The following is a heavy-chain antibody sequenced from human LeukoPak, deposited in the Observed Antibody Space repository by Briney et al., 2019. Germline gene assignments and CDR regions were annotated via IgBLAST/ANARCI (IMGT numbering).Heavy chain of an antibody. CDR3: AKDRRAYCGGDCYPGYFDY. J-gene: IGHJ4*02. CDR2: IRYDGSNK. D-gene: IGHD2-21*02. Sequence: GGSLRLSCAASGFTFRSYGMHWVRQAPGKGLEWVAFIRYDGSNKYYADSVKGRFTISRDNSKNTLYLQMNSLRAEDTAVYYCAKDRRAYCGGDCYPGYFDYWGQGTLVTVSS. CDR1: GFTFRSYG. V-gene: IGHV3-30*02.